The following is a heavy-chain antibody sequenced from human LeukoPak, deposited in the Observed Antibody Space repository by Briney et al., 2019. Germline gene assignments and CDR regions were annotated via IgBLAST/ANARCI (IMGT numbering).Heavy chain of an antibody. CDR2: INQDGSVK. CDR1: GFTFSSYA. Sequence: GRSLRLSCAASGFTFSSYAMHWVRQAPGKGLGWVANINQDGSVKYYVDSVKGRFTISRDNTKNSLSLRMDSLRDDDTAVYYCSRSLEYSGQGTLVTVSS. V-gene: IGHV3-7*01. CDR3: SRSLEY. J-gene: IGHJ4*01.